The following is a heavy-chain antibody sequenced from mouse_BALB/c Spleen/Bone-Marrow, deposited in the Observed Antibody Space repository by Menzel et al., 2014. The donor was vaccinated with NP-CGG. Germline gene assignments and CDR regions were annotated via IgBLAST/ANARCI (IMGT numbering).Heavy chain of an antibody. Sequence: VTLQESGAELVKPGASVKLSCTASGFNIKDTYMHWVKQRPEQGLEWIGRIDPANGNTKYDPKFQGKATITADTSSNTAYLQLSSLTSEDTAVYYCARWLLPYGLDYWGQGTSVTVSS. V-gene: IGHV14-3*02. J-gene: IGHJ4*01. D-gene: IGHD2-3*01. CDR2: IDPANGNT. CDR1: GFNIKDTY. CDR3: ARWLLPYGLDY.